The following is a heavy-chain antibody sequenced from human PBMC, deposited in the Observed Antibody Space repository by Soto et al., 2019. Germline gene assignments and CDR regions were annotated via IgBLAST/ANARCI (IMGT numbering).Heavy chain of an antibody. Sequence: EVQLVESGGGLIQPGGSLRLSCAVSGFTVSNNYMSWVRQAPGKGLEGVSVIYSGGYTAYGDSVKGRFTISRDNSKNTLYLKKNSRGAGHTAVFSWATQRGGGGYWGQGTLVTVSS. CDR3: ATQRGGGGY. D-gene: IGHD6-25*01. CDR1: GFTVSNNY. V-gene: IGHV3-53*01. CDR2: IYSGGYT. J-gene: IGHJ4*02.